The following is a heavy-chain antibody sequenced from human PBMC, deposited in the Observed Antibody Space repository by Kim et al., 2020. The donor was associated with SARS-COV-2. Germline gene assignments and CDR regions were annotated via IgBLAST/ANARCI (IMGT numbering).Heavy chain of an antibody. Sequence: ASGKVSCKASGYTFSSYGISWVRQAPGQGLEWVAWIYSYNDNTKFAQKFQGGVTLTADTSTSTADMELRGLTSDDTAVYYCVRAGGDSGTDYYTHGFDVGGQGTTVTVSS. D-gene: IGHD2-21*01. CDR2: IYSYNDNT. V-gene: IGHV1-18*01. CDR1: GYTFSSYG. J-gene: IGHJ6*02. CDR3: VRAGGDSGTDYYTHGFDV.